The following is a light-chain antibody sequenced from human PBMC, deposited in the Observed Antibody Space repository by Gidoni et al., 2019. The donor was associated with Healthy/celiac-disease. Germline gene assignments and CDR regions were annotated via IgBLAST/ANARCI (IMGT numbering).Light chain of an antibody. CDR2: AAS. Sequence: DIQSTQSPSCLSASVGDRVTITCWASQGISSYLAWYQQKPGKAPNLLIYAASTLQSGVPSRFSGRGSGTEFTLTISSLQPEDFASYYCQQLNSYPPFGGGTKVEIK. J-gene: IGKJ4*01. V-gene: IGKV1-9*01. CDR3: QQLNSYPP. CDR1: QGISSY.